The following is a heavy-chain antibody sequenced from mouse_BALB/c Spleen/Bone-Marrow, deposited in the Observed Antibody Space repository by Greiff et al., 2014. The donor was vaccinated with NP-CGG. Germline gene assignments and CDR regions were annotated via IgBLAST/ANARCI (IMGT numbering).Heavy chain of an antibody. CDR2: ISSGGNT. CDR3: ARGGELRPWFAY. Sequence: DVMLVESGGGLVKPGGSLKLSCAASGFTFSSYAMSWVRRTPEKRLEWVASISSGGNTYYPDSMKGRFTISRDNARNILYLQMSSLRSEDTAMYYCARGGELRPWFAYWGQGTLVTVSA. V-gene: IGHV5-6-5*01. J-gene: IGHJ3*01. CDR1: GFTFSSYA. D-gene: IGHD2-4*01.